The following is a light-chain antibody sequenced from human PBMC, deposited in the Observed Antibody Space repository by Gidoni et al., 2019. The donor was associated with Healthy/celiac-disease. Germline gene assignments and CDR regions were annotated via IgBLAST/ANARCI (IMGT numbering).Light chain of an antibody. CDR2: GAS. CDR1: RSVSSN. Sequence: EIVMPKSPATLSVSPGERATLSCRASRSVSSNIAWYQQKPGQAPRLLIYGASTRATGFPARFSGSVSGTEFTLTISSLQSEDFAFYYCQQYNNWPGFTFGPGTKVDIK. V-gene: IGKV3-15*01. CDR3: QQYNNWPGFT. J-gene: IGKJ3*01.